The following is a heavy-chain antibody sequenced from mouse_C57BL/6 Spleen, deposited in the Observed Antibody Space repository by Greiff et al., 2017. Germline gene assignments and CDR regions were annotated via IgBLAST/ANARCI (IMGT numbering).Heavy chain of an antibody. CDR3: ARGGWTTAGYYYAMDY. D-gene: IGHD1-2*01. CDR2: IYPGGGYT. CDR1: GYTFTNYW. Sequence: QVQLQQSGAELVRPGTSVKMSCKASGYTFTNYWIGWAKQRPGHGLEWIGDIYPGGGYTNYNEKFKGKATLTADKSSSTAYMQFSSLTSEDSAIDYCARGGWTTAGYYYAMDYWGQGTSVTVSS. V-gene: IGHV1-63*01. J-gene: IGHJ4*01.